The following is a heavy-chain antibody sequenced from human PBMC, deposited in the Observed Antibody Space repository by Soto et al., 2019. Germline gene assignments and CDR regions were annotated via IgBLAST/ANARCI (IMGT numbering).Heavy chain of an antibody. V-gene: IGHV3-33*01. D-gene: IGHD5-12*01. CDR1: GFTFSSYG. Sequence: GGSLRLSCAASGFTFSSYGMHWVRQAPGKGLEWVAVIWYDGSNKYYADSVKGRFTISRDNSKNTLYLQMNSLRAEDTAVYYCARDGRAGRGYSRPPSWFHLCGQGLLLTLSS. J-gene: IGHJ5*02. CDR2: IWYDGSNK. CDR3: ARDGRAGRGYSRPPSWFHL.